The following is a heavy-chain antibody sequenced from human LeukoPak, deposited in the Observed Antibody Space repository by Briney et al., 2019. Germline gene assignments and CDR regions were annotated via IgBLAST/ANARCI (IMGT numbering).Heavy chain of an antibody. V-gene: IGHV4-59*01. CDR1: GGSISSYY. CDR3: ARDCGGDCYDAFDI. D-gene: IGHD2-21*02. Sequence: PSETLSLTCTVSGGSISSYYWNWIRQPPGKGLEWIGYIYYSGITNYNPSLKSRVTISVDTSKSQFSLKLSSVTAADTALYYCARDCGGDCYDAFDIWGQGTMVTVSS. J-gene: IGHJ3*02. CDR2: IYYSGIT.